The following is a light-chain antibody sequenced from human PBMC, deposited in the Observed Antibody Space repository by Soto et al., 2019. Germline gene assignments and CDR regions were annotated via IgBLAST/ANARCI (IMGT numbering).Light chain of an antibody. V-gene: IGKV3-20*01. J-gene: IGKJ2*01. Sequence: EIVLTQSPGTLSLSPGERATLSCRASQSVGSYLTWYQQKPGQAPRLLIYGASSRATGIPDRFSGSGSGTDFTLTITRLEPGDFAVYYCQQYDSSPRTFGQGTKLEI. CDR2: GAS. CDR1: QSVGSY. CDR3: QQYDSSPRT.